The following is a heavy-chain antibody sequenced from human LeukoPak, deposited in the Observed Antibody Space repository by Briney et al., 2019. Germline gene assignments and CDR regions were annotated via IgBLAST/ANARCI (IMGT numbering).Heavy chain of an antibody. CDR2: INPNSGAT. CDR1: GHTFTDYY. CDR3: ATTFSSGWYFHY. J-gene: IGHJ4*02. Sequence: ASVKVSCKASGHTFTDYYMHWVRQAPGQGLEWMGWINPNSGATIYAQKFQGRVTMTRDSSISTAYMEVSRLTSDDTAVYHCATTFSSGWYFHYWGQGTLVTVSS. D-gene: IGHD6-19*01. V-gene: IGHV1-2*02.